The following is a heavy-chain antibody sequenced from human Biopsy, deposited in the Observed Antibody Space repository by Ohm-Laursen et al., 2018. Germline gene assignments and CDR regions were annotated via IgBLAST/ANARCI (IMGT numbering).Heavy chain of an antibody. J-gene: IGHJ3*01. CDR1: GFIFGDYA. CDR2: INWNRDNW. V-gene: IGHV3-9*01. D-gene: IGHD3-3*01. Sequence: SLRLSCAAAGFIFGDYAMHWVRQAGGKRLEWVSGINWNRDNWGYVGSVKGRFTISRDNAKNSQDLQMNSLRAEDTDLYYCVRGLSQDQGTRGYYCENSFDLWGRGTMVPVSS. CDR3: VRGLSQDQGTRGYYCENSFDL.